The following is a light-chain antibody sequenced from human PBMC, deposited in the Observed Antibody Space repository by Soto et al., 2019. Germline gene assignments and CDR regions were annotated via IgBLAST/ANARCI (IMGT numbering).Light chain of an antibody. CDR1: QSIDSD. CDR2: GAS. CDR3: QQYSLWRT. J-gene: IGKJ1*01. Sequence: EIMMTQSPANVSVFPGERATLSCRASQSIDSDLAWYQQKPGHVPRLLIYGASTRATGVPARFSGSGSGTEFTLTIISLQSDDFSVYYCQQYSLWRTFGPGTKVEIK. V-gene: IGKV3-15*01.